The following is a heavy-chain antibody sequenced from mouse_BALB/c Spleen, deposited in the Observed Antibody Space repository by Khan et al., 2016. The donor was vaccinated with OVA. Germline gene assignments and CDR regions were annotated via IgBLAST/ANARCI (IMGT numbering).Heavy chain of an antibody. V-gene: IGHV2-2*01. CDR1: GFSLITYG. CDR3: ARNSYRYDFTY. Sequence: QVQLKESGPGLVQPSQSLSITCTVSGFSLITYGVHWVRQSPGKGLEWLGVIWSDGSTDYNAAFISRLSITKDNSKSQVFLKMNSPQADDAAIYYCARNSYRYDFTYWGRGTLVTVSA. J-gene: IGHJ3*01. CDR2: IWSDGST. D-gene: IGHD2-12*01.